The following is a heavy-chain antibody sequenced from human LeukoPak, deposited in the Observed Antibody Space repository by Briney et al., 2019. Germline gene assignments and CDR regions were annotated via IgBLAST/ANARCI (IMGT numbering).Heavy chain of an antibody. CDR1: GGSFSGYY. J-gene: IGHJ4*02. CDR3: ARKRGRFFAY. CDR2: INHSGST. Sequence: SETLSLTCAVYGGSFSGYYWSWIRQPPGKGLEWIGEINHSGSTNYNPSLKSRVTISVDTSKNQFSLKLSSVTAADTAVCYCARKRGRFFAYWGQGTLVTVSS. V-gene: IGHV4-34*01. D-gene: IGHD3-3*01.